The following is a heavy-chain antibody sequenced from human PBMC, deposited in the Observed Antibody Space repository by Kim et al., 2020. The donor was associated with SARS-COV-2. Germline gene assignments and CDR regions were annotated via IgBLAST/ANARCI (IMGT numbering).Heavy chain of an antibody. V-gene: IGHV1-3*01. Sequence: QKFQGRVTITRDTSASTAYMELSSLRSEDTAVYYCARGYILTGYYRSDYWGQGTLVTVSS. D-gene: IGHD3-9*01. CDR3: ARGYILTGYYRSDY. J-gene: IGHJ4*02.